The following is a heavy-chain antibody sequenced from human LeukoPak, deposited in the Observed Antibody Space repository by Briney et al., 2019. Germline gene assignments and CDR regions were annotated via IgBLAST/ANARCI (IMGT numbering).Heavy chain of an antibody. J-gene: IGHJ4*02. CDR3: ARGWQSSYSGYDSYRVY. D-gene: IGHD5-12*01. Sequence: GRSLRLSCAASGFTFSSYAMHWVRQAPGKGLEWVAVISYDGSNKYYADTVKGRFTISRDNSKNTLYLQMNSLRAEDTAVYYCARGWQSSYSGYDSYRVYWGQGTLSPSPQ. CDR2: ISYDGSNK. CDR1: GFTFSSYA. V-gene: IGHV3-30-3*01.